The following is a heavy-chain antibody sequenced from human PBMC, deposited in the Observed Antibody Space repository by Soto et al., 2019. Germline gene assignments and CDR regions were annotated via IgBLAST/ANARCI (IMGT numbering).Heavy chain of an antibody. D-gene: IGHD3-3*01. CDR3: ATFGVTTGIGMDV. CDR2: IYPGDSEI. V-gene: IGHV5-51*01. CDR1: GYKFSTYW. Sequence: GESLTISFQGFGYKFSTYWIAWVRQTPGKGLEWMGNIYPGDSEIRYSQSFEGQVTLSADQSINTAYLQWSSLKASDTAMYYCATFGVTTGIGMDVWGQGTTVTVSS. J-gene: IGHJ6*02.